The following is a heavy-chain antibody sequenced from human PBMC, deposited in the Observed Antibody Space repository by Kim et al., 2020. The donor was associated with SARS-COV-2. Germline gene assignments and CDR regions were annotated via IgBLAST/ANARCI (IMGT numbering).Heavy chain of an antibody. Sequence: SVKVSCKASGGTFSSYAISWVRQAPGQGLEWMGGIIPIFGTANYAQKFQGRVTITADESTSTAYMELSSLRSEDTAVYYCARGLPAMVIGPYYYGMDVWGQGTTVTVSS. CDR2: IIPIFGTA. CDR1: GGTFSSYA. CDR3: ARGLPAMVIGPYYYGMDV. D-gene: IGHD5-18*01. V-gene: IGHV1-69*13. J-gene: IGHJ6*02.